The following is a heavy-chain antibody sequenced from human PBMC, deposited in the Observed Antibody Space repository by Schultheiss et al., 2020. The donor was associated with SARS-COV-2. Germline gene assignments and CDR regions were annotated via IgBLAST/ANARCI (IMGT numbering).Heavy chain of an antibody. Sequence: SVKVSCKASGFTFTSSAMQWVRQARGQRLEWIGWIVVGSGNTNYAQKFQERVTITRDMSTSTAYMELSSLRSEDTAVYYCATQIVGAKKLFDYWGQGTLVTVSS. CDR1: GFTFTSSA. V-gene: IGHV1-58*02. J-gene: IGHJ4*02. CDR2: IVVGSGNT. D-gene: IGHD1-26*01. CDR3: ATQIVGAKKLFDY.